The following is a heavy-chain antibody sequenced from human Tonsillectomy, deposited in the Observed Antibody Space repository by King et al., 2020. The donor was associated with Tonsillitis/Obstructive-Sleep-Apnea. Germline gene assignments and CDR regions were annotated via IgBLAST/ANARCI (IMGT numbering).Heavy chain of an antibody. J-gene: IGHJ5*02. V-gene: IGHV1-69*10. CDR2: IIPILGIA. Sequence: VQLVESGAEVKKPGSSVKVSCKASGGTFSSYAISWVRQAPGQGLEWMGGIIPILGIANYAQKFQGRVTITADKSTSTAYMERSSLRSEDTALYYCAREGEYCSSTSCPFDPWGQGTLVTVSS. D-gene: IGHD2-2*01. CDR3: AREGEYCSSTSCPFDP. CDR1: GGTFSSYA.